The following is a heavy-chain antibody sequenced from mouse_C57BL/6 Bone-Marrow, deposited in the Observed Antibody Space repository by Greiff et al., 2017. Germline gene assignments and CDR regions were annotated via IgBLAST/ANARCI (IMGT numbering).Heavy chain of an antibody. V-gene: IGHV1-50*01. CDR3: ARWMGFRVYFDV. CDR2: IDPSDSYT. Sequence: QVQLQQPGAELVKPGASVKLSCKASGYTFTSYWMQWVKQRPGQGLEWIGEIDPSDSYTNYNQKFKGKATLTVDTSYSTADMQLSSLTSEDSAVYYGARWMGFRVYFDVWGTGTTVTVSS. D-gene: IGHD2-3*01. CDR1: GYTFTSYW. J-gene: IGHJ1*03.